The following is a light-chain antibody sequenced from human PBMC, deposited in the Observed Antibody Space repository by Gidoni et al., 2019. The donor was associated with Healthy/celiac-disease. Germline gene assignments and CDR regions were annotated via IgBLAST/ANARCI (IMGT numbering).Light chain of an antibody. CDR2: AAS. Sequence: DIHMSQSPSSLSASVGDRVNITCRASQSISSYLNWYQQKPGKAPKLLIYAASSLQSGVPSRFSGSGSGADFTLTISSLQPEDVATYYCQQRYSTPPLTFGGGTKVEIK. J-gene: IGKJ4*01. CDR1: QSISSY. V-gene: IGKV1-39*01. CDR3: QQRYSTPPLT.